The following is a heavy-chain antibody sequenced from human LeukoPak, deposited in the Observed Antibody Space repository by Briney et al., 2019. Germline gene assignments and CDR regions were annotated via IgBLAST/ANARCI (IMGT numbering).Heavy chain of an antibody. Sequence: SETLSLTCTVSGGSISSYYWSWIRQPPGKGLEWIGYIYYSGSTNYNPSLKSRVTMSVDTSKNQFSLKLSSVTAADTAVYYCATLGEYCSSTSCPVDYWGQGTLVTVSS. CDR3: ATLGEYCSSTSCPVDY. CDR1: GGSISSYY. D-gene: IGHD2-2*01. CDR2: IYYSGST. J-gene: IGHJ4*02. V-gene: IGHV4-59*12.